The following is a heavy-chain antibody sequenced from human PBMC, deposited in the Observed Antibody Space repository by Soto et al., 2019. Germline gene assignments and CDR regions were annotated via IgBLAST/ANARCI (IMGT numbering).Heavy chain of an antibody. CDR3: ARANYFESSGPFDY. D-gene: IGHD3-22*01. CDR1: GGSLRSGAYY. CDR2: IYYSGST. J-gene: IGHJ4*02. Sequence: QVQLQESGPGLVKPSQTLSLTCTVSGGSLRSGAYYWSWIRQHPGKGLEWIGYIYYSGSTYYNPSLESRVTLSVDTSTKQFSLKVSSVTAADTAVYYCARANYFESSGPFDYWGPGTLVTVSS. V-gene: IGHV4-31*03.